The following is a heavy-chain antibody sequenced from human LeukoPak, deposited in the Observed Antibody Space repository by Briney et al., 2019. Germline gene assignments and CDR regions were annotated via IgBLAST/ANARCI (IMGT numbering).Heavy chain of an antibody. D-gene: IGHD1-1*01. CDR1: GFTFSSYE. J-gene: IGHJ4*02. Sequence: PGGSLRLSCAASGFTFSSYEMNWVRQAPGKGLEWVSYISSSGSTIYYADSVKGRFTISRDNAKNSLYLQMNSLRAEDTAVYYCARGGSGNWNASFDYWGQGTLVTVSS. CDR2: ISSSGSTI. V-gene: IGHV3-48*03. CDR3: ARGGSGNWNASFDY.